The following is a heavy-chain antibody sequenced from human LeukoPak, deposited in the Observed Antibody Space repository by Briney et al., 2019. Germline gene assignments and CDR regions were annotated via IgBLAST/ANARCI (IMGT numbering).Heavy chain of an antibody. V-gene: IGHV4-59*01. J-gene: IGHJ4*02. CDR3: GRAILSGYPDS. Sequence: PSETLSLTCSVSGGSISTYYWTWIRRPPGKGLEWIGYIYYSGNTNYNPSLKSRVTISLDTSKNQFCLKLSSVTAAATAVYYCGRAILSGYPDSWGQGTLVTVSS. D-gene: IGHD3-3*01. CDR1: GGSISTYY. CDR2: IYYSGNT.